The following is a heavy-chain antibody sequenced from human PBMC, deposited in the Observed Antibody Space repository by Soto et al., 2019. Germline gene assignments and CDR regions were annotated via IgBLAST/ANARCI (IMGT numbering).Heavy chain of an antibody. J-gene: IGHJ4*02. V-gene: IGHV4-59*01. CDR2: IYYSGST. Sequence: PSETLSLTCTVSGGSISSSYWTWIRQPPGKGLEWIGYIYYSGSTNYNPSLKSRVTISVDTSKNQFSLKLSSVTAADTAVYYCARVRYDIFTGYPPFFDYWGQGTLVTVSS. CDR1: GGSISSSY. CDR3: ARVRYDIFTGYPPFFDY. D-gene: IGHD3-9*01.